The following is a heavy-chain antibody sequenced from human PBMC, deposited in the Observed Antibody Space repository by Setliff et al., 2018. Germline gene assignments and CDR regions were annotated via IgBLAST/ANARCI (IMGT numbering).Heavy chain of an antibody. CDR1: GYTFAPYS. Sequence: GASVKVSCKASGYTFAPYSIHWLRQAPGHSLEWMGWIHAGNGNTKYSQNFQGRVTITRDTSANTVYMELSSLRSEDTSVYYCARAGSSYCDTTGYCYFWGFDPWGQGTLVTVSS. D-gene: IGHD3-22*01. CDR3: ARAGSSYCDTTGYCYFWGFDP. CDR2: IHAGNGNT. V-gene: IGHV1-3*01. J-gene: IGHJ5*02.